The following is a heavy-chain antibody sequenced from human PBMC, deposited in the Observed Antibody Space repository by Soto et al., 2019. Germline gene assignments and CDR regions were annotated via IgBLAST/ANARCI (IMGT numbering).Heavy chain of an antibody. D-gene: IGHD2-15*01. Sequence: EVQLVESGGGLVQPGGSLRLSCAASGFSFSDHYMDWVRQAPGKGLEWVGRIRKKANSYTTEYAASVKGRFTISRDXSXNSLYLEMNSLKTEDTAIYTCARGDCSGGSCYAGASWGQGTLVTVSS. CDR1: GFSFSDHY. V-gene: IGHV3-72*01. J-gene: IGHJ5*02. CDR2: IRKKANSYTT. CDR3: ARGDCSGGSCYAGAS.